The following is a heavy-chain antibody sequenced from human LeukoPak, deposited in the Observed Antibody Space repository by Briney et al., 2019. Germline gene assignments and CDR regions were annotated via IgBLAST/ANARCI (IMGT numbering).Heavy chain of an antibody. J-gene: IGHJ4*02. CDR3: AREEGYIAVASPFDY. Sequence: SETLSLTCTVSGGSISSYYWSWIRHPAGKGLEWIGRIYTSGSTNYNPSLKSRVTMSVDTSKNQFSLKLSSVTAADTAVYYCAREEGYIAVASPFDYWGQGTLVTVSS. D-gene: IGHD6-19*01. V-gene: IGHV4-4*07. CDR1: GGSISSYY. CDR2: IYTSGST.